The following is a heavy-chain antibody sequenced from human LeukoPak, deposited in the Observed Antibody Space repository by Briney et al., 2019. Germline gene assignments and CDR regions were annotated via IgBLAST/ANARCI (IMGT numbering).Heavy chain of an antibody. CDR3: AKDRETTASGTFDY. CDR2: ISDDGRNK. J-gene: IGHJ4*02. Sequence: PGRSLRLSCTASGFTFGDYAMSWVRQAPGKGLEWVAVISDDGRNKNYADSVKGRFTISRDNSNNTLYLQMNSLRAEDTGVYYCAKDRETTASGTFDYWGQGTLVTVSS. CDR1: GFTFGDYA. D-gene: IGHD6-13*01. V-gene: IGHV3-30-3*02.